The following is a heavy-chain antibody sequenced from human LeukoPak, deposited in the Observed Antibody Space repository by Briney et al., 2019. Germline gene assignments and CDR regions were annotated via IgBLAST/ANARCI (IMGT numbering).Heavy chain of an antibody. J-gene: IGHJ4*02. CDR3: ARDAKYYYGSRTYFFFEY. V-gene: IGHV4-34*01. CDR2: INHSGST. D-gene: IGHD3-10*01. Sequence: SETLSLTCAVYGGSFSGYYWSWIRQPPGKGLEWIGEINHSGSTNYNPSLKSRVTISVDTSKNQFSLKLRSVTAADTAVYYCARDAKYYYGSRTYFFFEYWGQGTPLSVSS. CDR1: GGSFSGYY.